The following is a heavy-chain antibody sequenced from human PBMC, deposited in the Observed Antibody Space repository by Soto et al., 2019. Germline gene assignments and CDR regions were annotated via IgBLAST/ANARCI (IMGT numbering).Heavy chain of an antibody. Sequence: PSETLSLTCTVSGVFISSSAYYWSWIRHHPGKSLEWIGNIYSNGSTYYTPSLNSRVTISLDTSKNQFSLKLSPVTAADTAVYYCARYRFSGNWSKFDYWGQGTQVTVSS. CDR1: GVFISSSAYY. J-gene: IGHJ4*02. CDR3: ARYRFSGNWSKFDY. D-gene: IGHD6-13*01. CDR2: IYSNGST. V-gene: IGHV4-31*03.